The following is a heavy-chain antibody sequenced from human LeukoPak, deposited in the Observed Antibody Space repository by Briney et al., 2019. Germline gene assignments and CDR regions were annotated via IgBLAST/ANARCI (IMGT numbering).Heavy chain of an antibody. J-gene: IGHJ4*02. CDR3: ARDRSYDFWSGYSTPDY. Sequence: QPGRSLRLSCAASGFTFSSYGMHWVRQAPGKGLEWVAVISYDGSNKYYADSVKGRFTISRDNSKNTLDLQMNSLRAEDTAVYYCARDRSYDFWSGYSTPDYWGQGTLVTVSS. CDR1: GFTFSSYG. D-gene: IGHD3-3*01. CDR2: ISYDGSNK. V-gene: IGHV3-30*03.